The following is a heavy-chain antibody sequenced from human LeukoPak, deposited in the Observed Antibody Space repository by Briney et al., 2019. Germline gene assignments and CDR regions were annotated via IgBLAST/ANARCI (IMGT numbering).Heavy chain of an antibody. Sequence: RPGGSLRLSCAASGFTFDDYGMSWVRQAPGKGLEWVSGIKWNGGSTGYADSVKGRFTISRDNAKNSLYLQMNSLRAEDTALYCCATLAGAGGDYVGINYFDYWGQGTLVTVSS. V-gene: IGHV3-20*04. J-gene: IGHJ4*02. CDR3: ATLAGAGGDYVGINYFDY. D-gene: IGHD4-17*01. CDR1: GFTFDDYG. CDR2: IKWNGGST.